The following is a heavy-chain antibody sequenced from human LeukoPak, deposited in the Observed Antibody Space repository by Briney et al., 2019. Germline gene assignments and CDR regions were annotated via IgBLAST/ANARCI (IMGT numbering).Heavy chain of an antibody. Sequence: GASVKVSCKASGYTFTSYGISWVRQAPGQGLEWVGYVNAYNGDTNYAQKFQGRVTMTTDTSTTTVYMHLRSLGSEDTAMYYCARTEETKGRFDYWGQGTLVTVSS. CDR1: GYTFTSYG. CDR2: VNAYNGDT. CDR3: ARTEETKGRFDY. D-gene: IGHD1-26*01. V-gene: IGHV1-18*01. J-gene: IGHJ4*02.